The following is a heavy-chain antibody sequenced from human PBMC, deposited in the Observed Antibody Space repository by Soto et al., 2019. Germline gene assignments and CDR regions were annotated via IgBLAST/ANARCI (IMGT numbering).Heavy chain of an antibody. CDR2: IIPVFDLI. CDR3: ARGFSGVVGFFFGMDV. Sequence: QLVQSGAEVKKPGSSVRVSCKASGGKFNNYSVNWVRQAPGQGLEWMGGIIPVFDLIKYELKFQDRLAISADKSTNTAYMHLNRLRSEDTAVYYCARGFSGVVGFFFGMDVWGQGTTVIVSS. V-gene: IGHV1-69*17. D-gene: IGHD3-3*01. CDR1: GGKFNNYS. J-gene: IGHJ6*02.